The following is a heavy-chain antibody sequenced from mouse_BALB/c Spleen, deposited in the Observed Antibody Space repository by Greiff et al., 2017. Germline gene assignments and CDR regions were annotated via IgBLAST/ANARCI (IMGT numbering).Heavy chain of an antibody. V-gene: IGHV4-1*02. J-gene: IGHJ4*01. D-gene: IGHD2-1*01. CDR3: ARRGGDGNYGGAMDY. CDR1: GFDFSRYW. CDR2: INPDSSTI. Sequence: EVKLMESGGGLVQPGGSLKLSCAASGFDFSRYWMSWVRQAPGKGLEWIGEINPDSSTINYTPSLKDKFIISRDNAKNTLYLQMSKVRSEDTALYYCARRGGDGNYGGAMDYWGQGTSVTVSS.